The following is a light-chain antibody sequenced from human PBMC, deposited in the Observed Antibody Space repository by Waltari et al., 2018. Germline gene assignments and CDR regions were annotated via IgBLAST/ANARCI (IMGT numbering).Light chain of an antibody. J-gene: IGKJ1*01. CDR3: QQYDSLPWT. CDR1: QSLTLTY. Sequence: ENVLLQSPALLSFSPWESATLSFRASQSLTLTYLDWFQQSPGQAPRLLIYGRSNRATGVPERFSGSGSGTDFTLTISRLEPEDFAVYYCQQYDSLPWTFGQGTKVEIK. V-gene: IGKV3-20*01. CDR2: GRS.